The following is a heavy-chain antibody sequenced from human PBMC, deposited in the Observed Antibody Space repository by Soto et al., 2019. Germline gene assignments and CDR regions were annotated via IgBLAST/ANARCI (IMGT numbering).Heavy chain of an antibody. D-gene: IGHD2-8*01. V-gene: IGHV1-2*04. CDR2: INPNSGGT. Sequence: GASVKVSCKASGYTFTGYYMYWVRQAPGQGLEWMGWINPNSGGTNYAQKFQGWVTMTRDTSISTAYMELSRLRSDDTAVYYCARLGYCTNGVCSHKQGYYYGMDVWGQGTTVTVSS. CDR1: GYTFTGYY. CDR3: ARLGYCTNGVCSHKQGYYYGMDV. J-gene: IGHJ6*02.